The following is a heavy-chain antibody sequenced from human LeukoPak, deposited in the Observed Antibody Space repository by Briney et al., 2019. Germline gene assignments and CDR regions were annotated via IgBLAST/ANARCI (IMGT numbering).Heavy chain of an antibody. Sequence: ASVKVSCKASGYTFTSYGISWVRQAPGQGLEWMGWISAYNGNTNYAQKLQGRVTMTTDTSTSTAYMELRSLRSDDTAVYYCARDTETAYDYGDSWIKYYFDYWGQGTLVTVSS. CDR3: ARDTETAYDYGDSWIKYYFDY. CDR2: ISAYNGNT. J-gene: IGHJ4*02. V-gene: IGHV1-18*01. D-gene: IGHD4-17*01. CDR1: GYTFTSYG.